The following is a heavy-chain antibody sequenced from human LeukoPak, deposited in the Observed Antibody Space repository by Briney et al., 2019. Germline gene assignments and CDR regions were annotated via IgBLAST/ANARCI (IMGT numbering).Heavy chain of an antibody. V-gene: IGHV4-59*01. CDR2: IYYSGST. CDR1: GGSISSYY. Sequence: SETLSLTCTVSGGSISSYYWSWIRQPPGKGLEWIGYIYYSGSTNYNPPLKSRVTISVDTSKNQFSLKLSSVTAADTAVYYCARGGENCYGRPEFDYWGQGTLVTVSS. J-gene: IGHJ4*02. D-gene: IGHD2-2*01. CDR3: ARGGENCYGRPEFDY.